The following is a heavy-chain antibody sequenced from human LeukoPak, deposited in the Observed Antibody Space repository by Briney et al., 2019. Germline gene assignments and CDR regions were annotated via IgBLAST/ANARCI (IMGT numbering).Heavy chain of an antibody. CDR2: ISSSGSTI. Sequence: GGSLRLSCAASGFTFSDYYMSWIRQAPGKGLEWVSYISSSGSTIYYADSVKGRFTISRDNAKNSLYLQMNSLRAEDTAIYYCVRDRGSYRPIDYWGQGTLVTVSS. V-gene: IGHV3-11*04. J-gene: IGHJ4*02. D-gene: IGHD1-26*01. CDR3: VRDRGSYRPIDY. CDR1: GFTFSDYY.